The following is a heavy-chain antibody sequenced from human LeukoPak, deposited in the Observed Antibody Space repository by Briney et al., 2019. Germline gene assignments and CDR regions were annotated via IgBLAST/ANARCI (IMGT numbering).Heavy chain of an antibody. J-gene: IGHJ4*02. CDR2: ISGSGGST. CDR1: VFTFSSYA. Sequence: GWSLRLSCAASVFTFSSYAMSWVRQAPGTALEWVSAISGSGGSTYYADSVKGRFTISRDNSKNTLYLQMNSLRAEDTAVYYCAKERDSRGYFDYWGQGTLVSVSS. CDR3: AKERDSRGYFDY. D-gene: IGHD6-13*01. V-gene: IGHV3-23*01.